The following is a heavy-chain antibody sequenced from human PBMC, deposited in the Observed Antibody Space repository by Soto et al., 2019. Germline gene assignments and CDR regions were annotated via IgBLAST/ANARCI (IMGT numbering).Heavy chain of an antibody. J-gene: IGHJ6*02. Sequence: SDTLSRTCTAYGVSVNSGSYYWSWLRQPPGKRLEWIGNINYSGTTNYNHSLKSRVTISVDTAKNQFSLKLISETAADTAVHYCARAPGITTAGTDYYYGMDVWGQGTTVTVSS. CDR1: GVSVNSGSYY. V-gene: IGHV4-61*01. CDR2: INYSGTT. D-gene: IGHD6-13*01. CDR3: ARAPGITTAGTDYYYGMDV.